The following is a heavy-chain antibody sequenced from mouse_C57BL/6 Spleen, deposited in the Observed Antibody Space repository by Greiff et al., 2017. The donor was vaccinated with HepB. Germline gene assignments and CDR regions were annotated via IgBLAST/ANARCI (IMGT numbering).Heavy chain of an antibody. Sequence: EVMLVESGPELVKPGASVKISCKASGYSFTGYYMNWVKQSTEKSLEWIGEINPSTGGTTYNQKFKAKATLTVEKSSSTAYMQLKSLTSEDAAVYYCARWGPYGNWFDYWGQGTTLTVSS. CDR3: ARWGPYGNWFDY. CDR2: INPSTGGT. J-gene: IGHJ2*01. CDR1: GYSFTGYY. D-gene: IGHD2-1*01. V-gene: IGHV1-42*01.